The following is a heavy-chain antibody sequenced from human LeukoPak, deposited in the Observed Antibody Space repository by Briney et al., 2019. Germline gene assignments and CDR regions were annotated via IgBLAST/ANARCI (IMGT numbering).Heavy chain of an antibody. V-gene: IGHV3-30-3*01. CDR2: ISYDGSNK. D-gene: IGHD5-18*01. CDR3: ARARVDIAMFTWLNWYFDL. CDR1: RFTFSNYA. J-gene: IGHJ2*01. Sequence: GGSLRLSCAASRFTFSNYAIHWVRQAPGKGLEWVAVISYDGSNKYYADSVKGRFTISRDNSKNALYLQMNSLRAEDTAVYYCARARVDIAMFTWLNWYFDLWGRGTLVTVSS.